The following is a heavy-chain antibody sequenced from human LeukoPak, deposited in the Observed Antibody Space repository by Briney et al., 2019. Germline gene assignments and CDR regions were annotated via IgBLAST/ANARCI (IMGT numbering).Heavy chain of an antibody. Sequence: PGGSLRLSCAASGFTFDDFAMHWVRQAPGKGLECVSLISGDGGSTYHADSVKGRFTISRDNAKNTLYLQMNSLRAEDTAVYYCARVGGSSDFDYWGQGTLVTVSS. D-gene: IGHD3-10*01. CDR3: ARVGGSSDFDY. CDR2: ISGDGGST. V-gene: IGHV3-43*02. J-gene: IGHJ4*02. CDR1: GFTFDDFA.